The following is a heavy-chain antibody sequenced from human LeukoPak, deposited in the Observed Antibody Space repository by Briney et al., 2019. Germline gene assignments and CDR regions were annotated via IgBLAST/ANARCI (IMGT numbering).Heavy chain of an antibody. CDR3: ARGNSLYYFDY. D-gene: IGHD4-23*01. Sequence: SETLSLTCAVYGGSFSGYYWSWIRQPPGKGLEWIGEINHSGSTNYNPSLKSRVTISVDTSKNQFSLKLSSVTAADTAVYYCARGNSLYYFDYWGQGTLVTVSS. J-gene: IGHJ4*02. V-gene: IGHV4-34*01. CDR1: GGSFSGYY. CDR2: INHSGST.